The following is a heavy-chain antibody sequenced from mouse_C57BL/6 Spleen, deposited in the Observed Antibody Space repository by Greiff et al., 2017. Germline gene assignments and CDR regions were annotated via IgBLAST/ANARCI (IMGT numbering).Heavy chain of an antibody. D-gene: IGHD4-1*01. CDR3: ARGLTVPPFDY. J-gene: IGHJ2*01. CDR1: GYTFTSYW. V-gene: IGHV1-7*01. CDR2: INPSSGYT. Sequence: VQGVESGAELAKPGASVKLSCKASGYTFTSYWMHWVKQRPGQGLEWIGYINPSSGYTKYNQKFKDKATLTADKSSSTAYMQLSSLTYEDSAVYYCARGLTVPPFDYWGHGTTLTVSS.